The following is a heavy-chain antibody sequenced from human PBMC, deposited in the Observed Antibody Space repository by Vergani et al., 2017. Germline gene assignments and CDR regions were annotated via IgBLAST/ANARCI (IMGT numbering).Heavy chain of an antibody. V-gene: IGHV3-23*01. CDR1: GFTFNSYA. J-gene: IGHJ3*01. Sequence: QLLESGGGLIQPGGSLRLSCAASGFTFNSYAMTWVRQAPGKGLEWVSGINNNGGSTYYADSVKGRFTISRDNSKNTLHLQMTDLRAEDTATYYCAKVCGSTSCPYGGGAFDVWGHGTMVTVSS. CDR2: INNNGGST. CDR3: AKVCGSTSCPYGGGAFDV. D-gene: IGHD2-2*01.